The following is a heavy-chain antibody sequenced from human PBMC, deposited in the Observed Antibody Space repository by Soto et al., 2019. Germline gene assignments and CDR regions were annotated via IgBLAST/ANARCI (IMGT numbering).Heavy chain of an antibody. CDR3: ARGRYGDY. D-gene: IGHD1-1*01. CDR1: GYTFTSYG. Sequence: QVHLVQSGAEVKKPGASVKVSCKGSGYTFTSYGITWVRQAPGQGLEWMGWISAHNGNTNYAQAVQGRVTVTRDTSTSTAYMELRSLRSDGTAVYYCARGRYGDYWGQGVLVTVSS. V-gene: IGHV1-18*01. J-gene: IGHJ4*02. CDR2: ISAHNGNT.